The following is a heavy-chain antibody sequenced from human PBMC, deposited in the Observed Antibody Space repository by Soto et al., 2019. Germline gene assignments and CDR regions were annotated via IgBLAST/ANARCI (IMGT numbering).Heavy chain of an antibody. CDR2: VYYSGST. Sequence: SETLSLTCTVSGGSISSTGFYWDWIRQPPGKGLEWIGFVYYSGSTYYNPSLKSRVAISVDMSKNQFSLKLSSVTAADTAVYYCARLSCSGGECYSDYWGQGTLVTVSS. CDR3: ARLSCSGGECYSDY. J-gene: IGHJ4*02. D-gene: IGHD2-21*01. V-gene: IGHV4-39*01. CDR1: GGSISSTGFY.